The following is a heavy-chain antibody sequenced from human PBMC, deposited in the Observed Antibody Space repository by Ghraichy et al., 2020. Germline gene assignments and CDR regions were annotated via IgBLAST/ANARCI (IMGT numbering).Heavy chain of an antibody. CDR2: IYYSGST. V-gene: IGHV4-59*01. CDR3: ARAYYDFWSPQNYYYYGMDV. J-gene: IGHJ6*02. D-gene: IGHD3-3*01. CDR1: GGSISSYY. Sequence: SETLSLTCTVSGGSISSYYWSWIRQPPGKGLEWIGYIYYSGSTNHNPSLKSRVTISVDTSKNQFSLKLSSVTAADTAVYYCARAYYDFWSPQNYYYYGMDVWGQGTTVTVSS.